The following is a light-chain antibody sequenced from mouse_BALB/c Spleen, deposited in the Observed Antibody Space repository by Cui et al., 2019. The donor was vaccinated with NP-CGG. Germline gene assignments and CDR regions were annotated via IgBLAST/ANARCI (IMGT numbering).Light chain of an antibody. V-gene: IGLV1*01. CDR1: TGAVTTSNY. CDR3: ALWYSNHWV. J-gene: IGLJ1*01. Sequence: QAVVTQESALTTSPGETVTLTCRSSTGAVTTSNYANWVQEKPDHLFTGLIGGTNNRAPGVPARFSGPLIGGKAALTITGAQTEDEAIYFCALWYSNHWVFGGGTKLTVL. CDR2: GTN.